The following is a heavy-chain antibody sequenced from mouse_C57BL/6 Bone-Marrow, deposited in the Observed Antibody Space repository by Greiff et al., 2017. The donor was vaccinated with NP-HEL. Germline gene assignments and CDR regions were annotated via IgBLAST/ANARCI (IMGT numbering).Heavy chain of an antibody. D-gene: IGHD1-1*01. Sequence: VQLQQSGPELVKPGASVTISCKASGYSFTSYYIHWVKQRPGQGLEWIGWIYPGSGTTKYTAKFTGQATLTADTSSSTAYMQLSSLTSEDSAVYYCARYRYYYGSSYDYAMDYWGQGTSVTVAS. J-gene: IGHJ4*01. CDR2: IYPGSGTT. CDR3: ARYRYYYGSSYDYAMDY. CDR1: GYSFTSYY. V-gene: IGHV1-66*01.